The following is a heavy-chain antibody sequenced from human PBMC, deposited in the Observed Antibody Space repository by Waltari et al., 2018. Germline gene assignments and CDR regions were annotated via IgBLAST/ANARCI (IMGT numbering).Heavy chain of an antibody. D-gene: IGHD1-20*01. V-gene: IGHV3-33*01. J-gene: IGHJ6*02. CDR2: VWDDESQK. CDR1: GFTFSCYG. CDR3: ARENNVGSSPADV. Sequence: QVQLVESGGGVVQPGRSLSLSCAASGFTFSCYGMHWVRQAPGKGLEWVAVVWDDESQKYYADSLKGRFTISRDNSKNTLYLQMNSLRAEDTAVYYCARENNVGSSPADVWGQGTTVTVSS.